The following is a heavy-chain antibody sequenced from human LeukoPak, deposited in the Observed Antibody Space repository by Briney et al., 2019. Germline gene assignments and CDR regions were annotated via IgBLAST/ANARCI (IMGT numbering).Heavy chain of an antibody. CDR2: IYYSGST. D-gene: IGHD3-3*01. Sequence: PSETLSLTCTVSGGSISSSSYYWGWIRQPPGKGLEWIGSIYYSGSTYYNPSLKSRVTISVDTSKNQFSLKLSSVTAADTAVYYCARLDFWSGCFDYWGQGTLVTVSS. CDR3: ARLDFWSGCFDY. V-gene: IGHV4-39*01. J-gene: IGHJ4*02. CDR1: GGSISSSSYY.